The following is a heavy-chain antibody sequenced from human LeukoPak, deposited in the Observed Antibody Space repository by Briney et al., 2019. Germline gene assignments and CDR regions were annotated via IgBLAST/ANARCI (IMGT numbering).Heavy chain of an antibody. CDR3: ARDTPHYYGSGSYVLDAFDI. V-gene: IGHV1-69*13. CDR2: IIPIFGTA. CDR1: GGTFSSYA. J-gene: IGHJ3*02. D-gene: IGHD3-10*01. Sequence: ASVKVSCKASGGTFSSYAISWVRQAPGQGLEWVGGIIPIFGTANYAQKFQGRVTITADESTSTAYMELSSLRSEDAAVYYCARDTPHYYGSGSYVLDAFDIWGQGTMVTVSS.